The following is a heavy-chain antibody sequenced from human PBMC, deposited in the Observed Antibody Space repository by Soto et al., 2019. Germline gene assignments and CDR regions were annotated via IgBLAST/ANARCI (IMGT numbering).Heavy chain of an antibody. Sequence: EVQLVESGGGLVQPGRSLRLSCAASGFTFDDYAMHWVRQAPGKGLEWVSSSSWNSGSIGYADSVKGRFTISRDNAKNTPYLQMNSLRAEDTALYYCAKDMAGRPNCGRDVWGQGTTVTVSS. CDR1: GFTFDDYA. CDR2: SSWNSGSI. D-gene: IGHD6-6*01. CDR3: AKDMAGRPNCGRDV. V-gene: IGHV3-9*01. J-gene: IGHJ6*02.